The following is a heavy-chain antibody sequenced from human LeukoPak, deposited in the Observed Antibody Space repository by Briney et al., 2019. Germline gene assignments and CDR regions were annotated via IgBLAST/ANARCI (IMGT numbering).Heavy chain of an antibody. J-gene: IGHJ4*02. V-gene: IGHV3-48*01. Sequence: GGSLRLSCAASGFTFSSYSMNWVRQAPGKGLEWVSYITSSSSIIYYGDSVKGRFTVSRDNAKNSLYLQMNSLRAEDTAAYYCARVGLWHYPVDSWGQGTLVTVSS. CDR1: GFTFSSYS. CDR3: ARVGLWHYPVDS. D-gene: IGHD1-7*01. CDR2: ITSSSSII.